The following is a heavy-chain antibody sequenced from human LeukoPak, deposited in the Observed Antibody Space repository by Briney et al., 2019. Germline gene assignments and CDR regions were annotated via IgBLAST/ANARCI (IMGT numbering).Heavy chain of an antibody. V-gene: IGHV3-23*01. CDR1: GFTFSNYA. CDR3: AKGGDYDVLTGYYDPDY. CDR2: ITGSGGST. D-gene: IGHD3-9*01. Sequence: PGASLRLSCAASGFTFSNYAMSWVRQAPGKGLEWVSAITGSGGSTYYVDSVKGRFTISRDNSKNTLYLQMNSLRAEDTAVYYCAKGGDYDVLTGYYDPDYWGQGTLVTVSS. J-gene: IGHJ4*02.